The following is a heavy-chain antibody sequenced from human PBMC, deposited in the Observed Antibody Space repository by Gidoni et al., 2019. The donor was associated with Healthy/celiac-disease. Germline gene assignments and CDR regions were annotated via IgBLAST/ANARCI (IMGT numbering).Heavy chain of an antibody. CDR3: AREADTVTTLDGPTYGMDV. D-gene: IGHD4-17*01. J-gene: IGHJ6*02. CDR2: INPNSGGT. V-gene: IGHV1-2*02. CDR1: GYTFTGYY. Sequence: QVQLVQSGAEVKKPGASVKVSCKASGYTFTGYYMHWVRQAPGQGLEWMGWINPNSGGTNDAQKFQGRVTMTRDTSISTAYMELSRLRSDDTAVYYCAREADTVTTLDGPTYGMDVWGQGTTVTVSS.